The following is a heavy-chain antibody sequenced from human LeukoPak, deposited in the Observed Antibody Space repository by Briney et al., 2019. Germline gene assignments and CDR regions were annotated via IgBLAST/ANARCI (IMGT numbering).Heavy chain of an antibody. V-gene: IGHV4-34*01. CDR3: ARVLEHLDY. CDR2: IYHSGST. Sequence: PSETLSLTCAVYGGSFSGYYWSWIRQPPGKGLEWIGSIYHSGSTYYNPSLKSRVTISVDTSKNQFSLKLSSVTAADTAVYYCARVLEHLDYWGQGTLVTVSS. J-gene: IGHJ4*02. CDR1: GGSFSGYY. D-gene: IGHD1/OR15-1a*01.